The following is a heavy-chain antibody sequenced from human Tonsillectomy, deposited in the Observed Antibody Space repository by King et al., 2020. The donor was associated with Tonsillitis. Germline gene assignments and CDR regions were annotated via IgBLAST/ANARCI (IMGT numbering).Heavy chain of an antibody. CDR1: GFTVSSNY. CDR2: IYAGGST. D-gene: IGHD2-21*02. CDR3: AKEAYCGGDCYSPH. Sequence: VQLVESGGGLIQPGGSLRLSCAASGFTVSSNYMSWVRQAPGKGLEWVSIIYAGGSTFYADSVKGRFTISRANSENTVYLQMNNLRAEDRAMYYCAKEAYCGGDCYSPHWGQGTLVTVSS. J-gene: IGHJ4*02. V-gene: IGHV3-53*01.